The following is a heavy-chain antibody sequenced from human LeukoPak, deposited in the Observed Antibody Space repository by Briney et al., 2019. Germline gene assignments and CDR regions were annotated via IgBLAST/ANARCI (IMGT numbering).Heavy chain of an antibody. Sequence: PGGSLRLSCAASGFTFDDYAMHWVRQAPGKGLEWVSGISWNSGSIGYADSVKGRFTISRDNAKNSLYLQMNSLRAEDTALYYCAKARGYSYGYGGMDVWGQGTTVTVSS. D-gene: IGHD5-18*01. CDR1: GFTFDDYA. CDR2: ISWNSGSI. J-gene: IGHJ6*02. V-gene: IGHV3-9*01. CDR3: AKARGYSYGYGGMDV.